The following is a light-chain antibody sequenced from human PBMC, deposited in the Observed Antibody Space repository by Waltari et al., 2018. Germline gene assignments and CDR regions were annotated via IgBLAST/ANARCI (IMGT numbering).Light chain of an antibody. V-gene: IGLV3-21*01. Sequence: SYVLTQPPSVSVAPGETTRITCGGNNIGSKSVHWYRQNQVQAPQLVISYDSDRPSGIPERFSGSNSGDTATLTISRVEAGDEADYYCQVWDANNEPGVFGTWTEVTVL. CDR2: YDS. J-gene: IGLJ1*01. CDR1: NIGSKS. CDR3: QVWDANNEPGV.